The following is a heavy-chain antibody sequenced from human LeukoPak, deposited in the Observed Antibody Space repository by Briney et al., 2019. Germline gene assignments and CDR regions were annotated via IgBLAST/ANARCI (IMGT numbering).Heavy chain of an antibody. V-gene: IGHV3-53*01. CDR3: ARDVYSSGWYLPDY. Sequence: GGSLRLSCAASGFTVSSNYTSWVRQAPGKGLEWVSVIYSGGSTYYADSVKGRFTISRDNSKNTLYLQMNSLRAEDTAVYYCARDVYSSGWYLPDYWGQGTLVTVSS. J-gene: IGHJ4*02. CDR2: IYSGGST. CDR1: GFTVSSNY. D-gene: IGHD6-19*01.